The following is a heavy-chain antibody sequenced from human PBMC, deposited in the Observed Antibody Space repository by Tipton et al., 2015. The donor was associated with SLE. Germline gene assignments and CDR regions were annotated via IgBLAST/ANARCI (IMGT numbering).Heavy chain of an antibody. CDR3: ARRFGEFSNYYYYMDV. CDR1: GFTFSSYG. D-gene: IGHD3-10*01. CDR2: IWYDGSNK. J-gene: IGHJ6*03. Sequence: SLRLSCAASGFTFSSYGMHWVRQAPGKGLEWVAVIWYDGSNKDYADSVKGRFTISRDNSKNTLYLQMNSLRAEDTAVYYRARRFGEFSNYYYYMDVWGIGTTVTVSS. V-gene: IGHV3-33*01.